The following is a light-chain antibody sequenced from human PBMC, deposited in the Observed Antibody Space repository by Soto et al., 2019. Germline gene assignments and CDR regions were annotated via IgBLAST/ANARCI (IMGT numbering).Light chain of an antibody. CDR2: EVS. CDR1: SSDVGGYNY. Sequence: QSALTQPASVSGSPGQSITISCTGTSSDVGGYNYVSWYQQHPGKAPKLMIYEVSNRPSGVSNRFSGSKSANTASLTISGLQAEDEADYYCSSYTSSSTPVFGTGTKLTVL. J-gene: IGLJ1*01. CDR3: SSYTSSSTPV. V-gene: IGLV2-14*01.